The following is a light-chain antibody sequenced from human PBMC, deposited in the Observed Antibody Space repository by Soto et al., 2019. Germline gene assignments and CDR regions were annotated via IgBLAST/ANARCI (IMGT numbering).Light chain of an antibody. J-gene: IGKJ1*01. Sequence: EIVLTQSPDTLSISPGESATLSCRASQRITTNYLAWYQQKPGQAPRLLIYGASSRATGIPDRFSGSGSGAEFTLNISRLQPEDSAVYYCLQYVRSPPWTFGQGTNVEI. CDR1: QRITTNY. CDR2: GAS. V-gene: IGKV3-20*01. CDR3: LQYVRSPPWT.